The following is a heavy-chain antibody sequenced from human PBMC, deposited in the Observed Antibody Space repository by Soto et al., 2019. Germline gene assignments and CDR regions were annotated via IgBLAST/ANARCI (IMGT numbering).Heavy chain of an antibody. CDR1: DSTFSSYS. CDR3: LRGGRGYTKDDTLDI. D-gene: IGHD2-2*02. J-gene: IGHJ3*02. CDR2: ISSRSSVI. Sequence: EVQLVESGGGLVKPGESLRLSCVASDSTFSSYSMNWVRQAPGRGLEWVSSISSRSSVIFYAESMRGRFTISRDNAKNSLYLQMHSLRAEDTAVYYCLRGGRGYTKDDTLDIWGQGTMVTVSS. V-gene: IGHV3-21*01.